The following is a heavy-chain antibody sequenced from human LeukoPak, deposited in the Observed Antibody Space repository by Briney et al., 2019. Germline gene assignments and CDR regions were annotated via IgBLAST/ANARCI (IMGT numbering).Heavy chain of an antibody. CDR1: GFTFKTFW. CDR2: IKQEGGEK. V-gene: IGHV3-7*03. J-gene: IGHJ4*02. D-gene: IGHD6-13*01. Sequence: PGGSLRLSCAASGFTFKTFWMSWVRQAPGRGLDWVANIKQEGGEKYYVDSVKGRFTISRDNARNSLYLQMNSLRAEDTAVYYCARGPTGSWFAFYYWGQGTPVTVSS. CDR3: ARGPTGSWFAFYY.